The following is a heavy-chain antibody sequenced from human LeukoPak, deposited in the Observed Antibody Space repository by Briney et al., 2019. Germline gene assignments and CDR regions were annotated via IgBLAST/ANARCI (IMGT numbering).Heavy chain of an antibody. D-gene: IGHD3-22*01. CDR3: ATVDYYDSSGYYYGY. J-gene: IGHJ4*02. Sequence: GATVKISCKASGYTFTDYYMHWVQQAPGKGLEWMGRVDPEDGETIYAEKFQGRATITADTSTDTAYMELSSLRSEDTAVYYCATVDYYDSSGYYYGYWGQGTLVTVSS. CDR1: GYTFTDYY. V-gene: IGHV1-69-2*01. CDR2: VDPEDGET.